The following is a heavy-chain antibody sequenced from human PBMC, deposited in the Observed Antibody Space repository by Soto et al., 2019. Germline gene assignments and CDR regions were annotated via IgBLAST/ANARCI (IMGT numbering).Heavy chain of an antibody. Sequence: QVQLVESGGGLVKPGGSLRLSCAASGFTFSDYYMSWIRQAPGKGLEWVSYISSSSSYTNYADSVKGRFTISRDNAKNSLYLQMNSLRAEDTAVYYCARERVSGSSLGYWGQGTLVTVSS. CDR3: ARERVSGSSLGY. J-gene: IGHJ4*02. V-gene: IGHV3-11*05. CDR2: ISSSSSYT. CDR1: GFTFSDYY. D-gene: IGHD3-10*01.